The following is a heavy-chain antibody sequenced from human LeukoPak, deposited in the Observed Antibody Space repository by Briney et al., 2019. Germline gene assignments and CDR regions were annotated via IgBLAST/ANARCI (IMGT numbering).Heavy chain of an antibody. D-gene: IGHD6-19*01. Sequence: GGSLRLSCAASGFTFDDYAMHWVRQVPGKGLEWVSLISRDGRNTYYADSVKGRFSISRDSNKNSLYLQMNSLKIEDTALYYCAKPAGAWYDAVYMDVWGKGTKVTVSS. J-gene: IGHJ6*03. CDR2: ISRDGRNT. CDR3: AKPAGAWYDAVYMDV. CDR1: GFTFDDYA. V-gene: IGHV3-43D*03.